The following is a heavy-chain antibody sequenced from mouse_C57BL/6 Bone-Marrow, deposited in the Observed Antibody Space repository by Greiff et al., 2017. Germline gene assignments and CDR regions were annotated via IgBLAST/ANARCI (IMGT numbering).Heavy chain of an antibody. CDR2: INPSSGYT. CDR3: ARAHYYGSSPWFAY. Sequence: QVHVKQSGAELARPGASVKMSCKASGYTFTSYTMHWVKQRPGQGLEWIGYINPSSGYTKYNQKFKDKATLTADKSSSTAYMQLSSLTSEDSAVYYCARAHYYGSSPWFAYWGQGTLVTVSA. V-gene: IGHV1-4*01. CDR1: GYTFTSYT. D-gene: IGHD1-1*01. J-gene: IGHJ3*01.